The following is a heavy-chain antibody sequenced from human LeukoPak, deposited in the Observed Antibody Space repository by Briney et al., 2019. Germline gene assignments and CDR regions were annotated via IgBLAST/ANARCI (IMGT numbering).Heavy chain of an antibody. Sequence: PGGSLRLSCAASGLTFSNYWMHWVRQAPGKGLVWVSRINSDGSDTRYADSVKGRFTISRDNAKNTLYLQINSLRAEDTAVYYCISSSPNFDYWGQGILVTVSS. V-gene: IGHV3-74*01. CDR3: ISSSPNFDY. CDR1: GLTFSNYW. J-gene: IGHJ4*02. CDR2: INSDGSDT.